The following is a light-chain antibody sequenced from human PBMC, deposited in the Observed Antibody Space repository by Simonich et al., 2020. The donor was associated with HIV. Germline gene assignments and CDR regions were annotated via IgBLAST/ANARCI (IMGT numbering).Light chain of an antibody. CDR1: SSNIGAGYD. J-gene: IGLJ3*02. V-gene: IGLV1-40*01. CDR2: GHS. CDR3: QSYDSSLSGSV. Sequence: QSVLTQPPSVSGAPGQRVTISCTVSSSNIGAGYDVHWYQQLPGTAPKLLIYGHSNRPSGVPDRFSGSKSVTSASLAITGLQAEDEADYYCQSYDSSLSGSVFGGGTKLTVL.